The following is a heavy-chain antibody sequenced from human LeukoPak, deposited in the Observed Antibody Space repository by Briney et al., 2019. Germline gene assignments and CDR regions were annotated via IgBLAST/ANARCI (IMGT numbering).Heavy chain of an antibody. CDR3: ARDRGSSWYFDY. Sequence: QPGRSLRLSCAASGXTFSSFEMNWVRQAPGKGLEWVSYISNSGSPIHYADSVKGRFTISRDNAKKSLYLQMNSLRAEDTAVYYCARDRGSSWYFDYWGQGILVTVSS. D-gene: IGHD6-13*01. J-gene: IGHJ4*02. CDR2: ISNSGSPI. CDR1: GXTFSSFE. V-gene: IGHV3-48*03.